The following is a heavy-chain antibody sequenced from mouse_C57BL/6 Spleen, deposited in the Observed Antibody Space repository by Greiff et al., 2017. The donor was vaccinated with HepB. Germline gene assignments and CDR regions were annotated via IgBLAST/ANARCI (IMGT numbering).Heavy chain of an antibody. CDR2: SRNKANDYTT. D-gene: IGHD2-4*01. V-gene: IGHV7-1*01. Sequence: EVKVVESGGGLVQSGRSLRLSCATSGFTFSDFYMEWVRQAPGKGLEWIAASRNKANDYTTEYSASVKGRFIVSRDTSQSILYLQMNALRAEDTAIYYCARDYYDYDYYAMDYWGQGTSVTVSS. CDR3: ARDYYDYDYYAMDY. CDR1: GFTFSDFY. J-gene: IGHJ4*01.